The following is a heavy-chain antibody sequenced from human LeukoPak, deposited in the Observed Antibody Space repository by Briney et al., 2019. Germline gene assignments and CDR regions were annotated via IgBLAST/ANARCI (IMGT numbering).Heavy chain of an antibody. V-gene: IGHV1-8*01. Sequence: EASVKVSCKASGYTFTSYDINWVRQATGQGLEWMGWMNPNSGNTGYAQKFQGRVTMTRDTSTSTVYMELSSLRSEDTAVYYCARVKQGGSGWYDYYYYGMDVWGQGTTVTVSS. CDR2: MNPNSGNT. D-gene: IGHD6-19*01. J-gene: IGHJ6*02. CDR1: GYTFTSYD. CDR3: ARVKQGGSGWYDYYYYGMDV.